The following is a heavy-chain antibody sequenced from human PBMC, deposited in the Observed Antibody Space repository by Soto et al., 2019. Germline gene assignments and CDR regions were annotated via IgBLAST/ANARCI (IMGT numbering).Heavy chain of an antibody. CDR1: GAFLGTCRCC. V-gene: IGHV4-39*01. CDR2: IYYSGST. CDR3: ARLGVVGPPYSYFDY. Sequence: PADTRSLTGTISGAFLGTCRCCLAWLRESPGKGLEWIGSIYYSGSTYYKPSLKSRVTISVDTSKNQFSLKLSSVTAADTAVYYCARLGVVGPPYSYFDYWGQGIRVNLSS. J-gene: IGHJ4*02. D-gene: IGHD2-15*01.